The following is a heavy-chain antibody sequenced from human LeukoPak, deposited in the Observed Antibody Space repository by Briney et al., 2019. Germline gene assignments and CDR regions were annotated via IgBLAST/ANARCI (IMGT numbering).Heavy chain of an antibody. J-gene: IGHJ3*02. D-gene: IGHD3-3*01. Sequence: PGGSLRLSCAASGFTFSSYEMNWVRQAPGKGLEWVSYISSSGSTIYYADSVKGRFTISRDNAKNSLYLQMNSLRAEDTAVYYCARVDTVFGVVTSDAFDIWGQGTMVTVSS. CDR2: ISSSGSTI. V-gene: IGHV3-48*03. CDR1: GFTFSSYE. CDR3: ARVDTVFGVVTSDAFDI.